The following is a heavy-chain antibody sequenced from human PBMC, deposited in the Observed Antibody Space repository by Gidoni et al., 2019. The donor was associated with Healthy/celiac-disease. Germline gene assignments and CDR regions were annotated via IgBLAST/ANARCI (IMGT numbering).Heavy chain of an antibody. V-gene: IGHV3-23*01. CDR3: AKGAYSGSHNYYYYYGMDV. D-gene: IGHD1-26*01. J-gene: IGHJ6*02. Sequence: FTISRDNSKNTLYLQMNSLRAEDTAVYYCAKGAYSGSHNYYYYYGMDVWGQGTTVTVSS.